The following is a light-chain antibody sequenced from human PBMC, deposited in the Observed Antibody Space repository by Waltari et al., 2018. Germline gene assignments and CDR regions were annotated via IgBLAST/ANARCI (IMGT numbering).Light chain of an antibody. CDR3: QSYDSSLRASL. J-gene: IGLJ2*01. CDR2: VDG. CDR1: GSNIGAGSD. V-gene: IGLV1-40*01. Sequence: QSGLTQPPSVSGAPGQRVTISCTGSGSNIGAGSDVHWYQVLPGTASKLISYVDGNRPSGVPDRVSGSKSGTSAYLAITGLQAEDEADYYCQSYDSSLRASLFGGGTKVTVL.